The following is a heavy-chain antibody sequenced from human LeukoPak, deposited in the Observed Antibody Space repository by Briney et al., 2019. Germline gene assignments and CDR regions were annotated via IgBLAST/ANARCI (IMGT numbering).Heavy chain of an antibody. Sequence: GGSLRLSCAASGFSFSDAWMSWVRQAPGKGLEWVSAISGSGGSTYYADSVKGRFTISRDNSKNTLYLQMNSLRAEDTAVYYCAKDPAYYGSGSYPDYWGQGTLVTVSS. CDR3: AKDPAYYGSGSYPDY. CDR1: GFSFSDAW. V-gene: IGHV3-23*01. CDR2: ISGSGGST. D-gene: IGHD3-10*01. J-gene: IGHJ4*02.